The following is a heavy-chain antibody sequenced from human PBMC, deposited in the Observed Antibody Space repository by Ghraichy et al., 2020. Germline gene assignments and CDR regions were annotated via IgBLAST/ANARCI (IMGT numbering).Heavy chain of an antibody. CDR1: GFTFSSYA. CDR3: AKDRDSAIGGYDFYYFDY. J-gene: IGHJ4*02. CDR2: ISGSGGST. D-gene: IGHD5-12*01. V-gene: IGHV3-23*01. Sequence: LSLTCAASGFTFSSYAMSWVRQAPGKGLEWVSAISGSGGSTYYADSVKGRFTISRDNSKNTLYLQINSLRAEDTAIYYCAKDRDSAIGGYDFYYFDYWGQGTLVTVSS.